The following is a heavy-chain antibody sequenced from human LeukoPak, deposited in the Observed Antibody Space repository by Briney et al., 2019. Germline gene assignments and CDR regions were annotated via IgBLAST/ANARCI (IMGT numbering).Heavy chain of an antibody. J-gene: IGHJ4*02. CDR1: GYTFTSYY. V-gene: IGHV1-46*01. Sequence: ASVKVSCKAFGYTFTSYYMHWVRQAPGQGLEWMGIINPSGGSTSYAQKFQGRVTMTRDTSTSTVYMELSSLRSEDTAVYYCARVPPQDYHIDYWGQGTLVTVSS. CDR3: ARVPPQDYHIDY. CDR2: INPSGGST. D-gene: IGHD4-11*01.